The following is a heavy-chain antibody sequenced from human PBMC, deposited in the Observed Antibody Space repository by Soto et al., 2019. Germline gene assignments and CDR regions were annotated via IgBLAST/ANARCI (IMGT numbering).Heavy chain of an antibody. J-gene: IGHJ4*02. D-gene: IGHD6-13*01. CDR3: ARGRGSSWYFDY. CDR1: GGSISTGDYF. CDR2: IYYTGST. Sequence: PSETLSLTCTVSGGSISTGDYFWSWIRRPPGRALEWIGYIYYTGSTFYNPSLRSRVTISGDTSKNEFSLKLNSVTAADTAVYYCARGRGSSWYFDYWGQGTLVTVSS. V-gene: IGHV4-30-4*01.